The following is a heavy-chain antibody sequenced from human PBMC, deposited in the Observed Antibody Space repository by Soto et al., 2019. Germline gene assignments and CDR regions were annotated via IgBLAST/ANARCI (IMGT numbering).Heavy chain of an antibody. Sequence: QVQLQQWGAGLLKPSETLPLTCAVYGVSFSDYYWSWIRQPPGKGLEWIGEINHSGSTNYNPSLKSRVTISVDTSMNQFSLKLTSVTAADTAVYYCARGGGYYYMDVWGKGTTVTVSS. CDR3: ARGGGYYYMDV. CDR1: GVSFSDYY. V-gene: IGHV4-34*01. J-gene: IGHJ6*03. CDR2: INHSGST.